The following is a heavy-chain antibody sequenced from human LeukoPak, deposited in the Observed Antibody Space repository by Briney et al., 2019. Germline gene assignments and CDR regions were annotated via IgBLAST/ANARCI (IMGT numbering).Heavy chain of an antibody. CDR2: IYYSGST. V-gene: IGHV4-59*01. D-gene: IGHD2-15*01. CDR1: GGSISSYY. Sequence: SETLSLTCTVSGGSISSYYWSWIRQPPGKGLEWIGYIYYSGSTNYNPSLKSRVTIPVDTSKNQFSLKLSSVTAADTAVYYCARYCSGGSCYGWFDPWGQGTLVTVSS. CDR3: ARYCSGGSCYGWFDP. J-gene: IGHJ5*02.